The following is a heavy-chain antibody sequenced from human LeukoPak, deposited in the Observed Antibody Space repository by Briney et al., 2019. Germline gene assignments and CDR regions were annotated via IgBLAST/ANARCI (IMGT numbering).Heavy chain of an antibody. D-gene: IGHD1-14*01. V-gene: IGHV3-74*01. CDR2: INSDGSST. Sequence: PGGSLRLSCAASGFTSSSYWMHWVRQAPGKGLVWVSRINSDGSSTSYADSVKGRFTISRDNAKNTLYLQMNSLRAEDTAVYYCARAPPEGSSYMDVWGKGTTVTFSS. J-gene: IGHJ6*03. CDR3: ARAPPEGSSYMDV. CDR1: GFTSSSYW.